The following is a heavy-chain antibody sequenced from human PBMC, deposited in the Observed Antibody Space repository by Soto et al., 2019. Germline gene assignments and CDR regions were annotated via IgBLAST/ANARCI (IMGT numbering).Heavy chain of an antibody. D-gene: IGHD2-2*03. J-gene: IGHJ5*01. V-gene: IGHV3-49*04. CDR1: GFRFGEHA. CDR3: SQGSFGYYGP. Sequence: SGGSLRLSCHCSGFRFGEHAMTWVRQAQGKGMEWVGFIRNAPYGGTTDYAASVKCRFTISMDDSEIIAYLQMNSLKTEDSGVYYCSQGSFGYYGPWGPGTLVTVSS. CDR2: IRNAPYGGTT.